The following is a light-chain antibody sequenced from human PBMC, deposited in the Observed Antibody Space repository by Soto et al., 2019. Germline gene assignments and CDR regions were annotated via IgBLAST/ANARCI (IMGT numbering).Light chain of an antibody. J-gene: IGKJ4*01. Sequence: VMTQSPATLSVSPGERATLSCRASQRVSSKLAWYQQKPGQAPRLLIYGAYNRATGIPARFSGSGSGTEFTLTISSLQSEDFAVYYCQQYHQWPLSFGGGTKVEIK. V-gene: IGKV3-15*01. CDR3: QQYHQWPLS. CDR1: QRVSSK. CDR2: GAY.